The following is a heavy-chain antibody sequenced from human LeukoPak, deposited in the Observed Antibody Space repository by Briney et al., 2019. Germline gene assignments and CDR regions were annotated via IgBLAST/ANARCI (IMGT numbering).Heavy chain of an antibody. V-gene: IGHV1-18*01. J-gene: IGHJ4*02. CDR3: ARDQGIAAAGPKGY. D-gene: IGHD6-13*01. Sequence: ASVKVSCKASGYTFTSYGISRVRQAPGQGLEWMGWISAYNGNTNYAQKLQGRVTMTTDTSTSTAYMELRSLRSDDTAVYYCARDQGIAAAGPKGYWGQGTLVTVSS. CDR2: ISAYNGNT. CDR1: GYTFTSYG.